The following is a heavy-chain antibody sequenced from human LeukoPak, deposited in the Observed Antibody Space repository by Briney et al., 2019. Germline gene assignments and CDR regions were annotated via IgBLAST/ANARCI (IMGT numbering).Heavy chain of an antibody. CDR2: INGRGDIT. V-gene: IGHV3-23*01. J-gene: IGHJ3*01. CDR1: ESTLANYA. D-gene: IGHD6-19*01. Sequence: GGSLRLSCVASESTLANYAVAWFRQAPGEGLQWVSSINGRGDITYYADSVRGRFTISRDNSKNTMFLQMNSLRAEDAAIYFCARVVGGPDVGRDAFSVWARGTLVTVSS. CDR3: ARVVGGPDVGRDAFSV.